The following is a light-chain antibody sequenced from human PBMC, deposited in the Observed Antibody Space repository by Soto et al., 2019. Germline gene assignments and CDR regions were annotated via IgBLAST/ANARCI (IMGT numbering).Light chain of an antibody. V-gene: IGKV3-20*01. Sequence: EIVLTQSPGTLSLSPVERATLSCRSSQSVSSSYLAWYQQKPGQAPRLLIYGASSRDTGIPDRFSGSGSGTDFTLTISRLEPEDFAVYYCQQYGSSPPLTFGGGTKVDIK. J-gene: IGKJ4*01. CDR2: GAS. CDR1: QSVSSSY. CDR3: QQYGSSPPLT.